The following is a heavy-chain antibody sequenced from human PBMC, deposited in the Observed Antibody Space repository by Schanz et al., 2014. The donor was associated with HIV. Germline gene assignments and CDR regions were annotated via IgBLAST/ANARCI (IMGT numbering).Heavy chain of an antibody. J-gene: IGHJ6*02. V-gene: IGHV1-69*01. CDR3: ARGVPVVDLLDYHGLDV. D-gene: IGHD2-2*01. Sequence: QVQLLQSGAEVKKPGSSVKVSCKASGGSFSNYAISWVRQAPGQGLEWMGGIVPVLAVANYAQKFQGRVTITADESTSTAYMELSSLRSEDTAVYYCARGVPVVDLLDYHGLDVWGQGTTVTVSS. CDR2: IVPVLAVA. CDR1: GGSFSNYA.